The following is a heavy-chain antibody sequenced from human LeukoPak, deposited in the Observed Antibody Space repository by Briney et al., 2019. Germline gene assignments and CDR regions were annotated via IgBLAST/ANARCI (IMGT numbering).Heavy chain of an antibody. CDR3: AKQFVDI. V-gene: IGHV3-23*01. Sequence: GGSLRLSCAASGFSFGSSVMSWVRQAPGKGLEWVSAITADGGGTNHADPVKGRFTISRDNSKNTLYVQVNSLGTEDTAAYYCAKQFVDIWGQGTLVTVSS. D-gene: IGHD5-24*01. CDR1: GFSFGSSV. CDR2: ITADGGGT. J-gene: IGHJ5*02.